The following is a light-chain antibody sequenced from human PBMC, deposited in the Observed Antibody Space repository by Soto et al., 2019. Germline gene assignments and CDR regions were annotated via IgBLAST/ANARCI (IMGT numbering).Light chain of an antibody. J-gene: IGKJ5*01. CDR2: GAS. Sequence: DIQMTQSPSSLSASVGDRVTITCRASQGIRSYLAWFRQKPGKAPESLIYGASTLQSGVPSRFSGSGSGTDFTLTLNNLQPEDFATYYCHQYSAYPITFGQGTRLEMK. V-gene: IGKV1-16*01. CDR3: HQYSAYPIT. CDR1: QGIRSY.